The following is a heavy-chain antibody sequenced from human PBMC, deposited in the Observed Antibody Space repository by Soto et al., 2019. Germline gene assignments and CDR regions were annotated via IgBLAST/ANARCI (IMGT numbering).Heavy chain of an antibody. J-gene: IGHJ4*02. CDR1: GFTFSSYA. CDR3: AKDVVGAQTPHYFDY. CDR2: ISGSGGST. Sequence: EVQLLESVGGLVQPGGSLSVACAASGFTFSSYAMSWVRQAPGKGLEWVSAISGSGGSTYYADSVKGRFTISRDNSKNTLYLQMNSVRAEDTAVYYCAKDVVGAQTPHYFDYWGQGTLVTVSS. V-gene: IGHV3-23*01. D-gene: IGHD1-26*01.